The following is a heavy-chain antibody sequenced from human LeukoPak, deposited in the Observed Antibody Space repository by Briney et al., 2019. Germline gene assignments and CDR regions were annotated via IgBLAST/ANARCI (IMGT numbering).Heavy chain of an antibody. CDR1: GFTFSSYW. D-gene: IGHD6-13*01. CDR2: IKQDGSEK. Sequence: GGSLRLSCAASGFTFSSYWMSWVRQAPGKGLEWVASIKQDGSEKYYVDSVKGRFTISRDNSKNTLYLQMNSLRAEDTAVYYCARTPRIAVASSFDYWGQGTLVTVSS. CDR3: ARTPRIAVASSFDY. V-gene: IGHV3-7*01. J-gene: IGHJ4*02.